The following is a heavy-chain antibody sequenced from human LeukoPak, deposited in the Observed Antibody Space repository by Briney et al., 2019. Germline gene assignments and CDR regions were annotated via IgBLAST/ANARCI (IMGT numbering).Heavy chain of an antibody. Sequence: KTSETLSLTCTVSGGSVNSGSYYWSWIRQPPGKGLEWVGYIYYSGSANYNPSLKSRVTISVDTSKNQFSLKLNSVTAADTAVYYCARVVVIPTTPPPYYFDHWGQGTLVTVSS. J-gene: IGHJ4*02. CDR1: GGSVNSGSYY. V-gene: IGHV4-61*01. D-gene: IGHD2-15*01. CDR3: ARVVVIPTTPPPYYFDH. CDR2: IYYSGSA.